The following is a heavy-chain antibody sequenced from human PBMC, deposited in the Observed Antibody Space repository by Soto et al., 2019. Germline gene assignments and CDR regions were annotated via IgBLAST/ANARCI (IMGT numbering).Heavy chain of an antibody. CDR3: ARVLHGWYGGYYYGMDV. CDR2: ISYDGSNK. V-gene: IGHV3-30-3*01. CDR1: GFTFSSYA. Sequence: LRLSCAASGFTFSSYAMHWVRQAPGKGLEWVAVISYDGSNKYYADSVKGRFTISRDNSKNTLYLQMNSLRAEDTAVYYCARVLHGWYGGYYYGMDVWGQGTTVTVSS. J-gene: IGHJ6*02. D-gene: IGHD6-19*01.